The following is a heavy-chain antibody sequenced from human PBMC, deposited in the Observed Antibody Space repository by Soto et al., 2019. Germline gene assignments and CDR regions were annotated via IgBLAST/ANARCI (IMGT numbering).Heavy chain of an antibody. Sequence: QVQLQQWGAGLLKPSETLSLTCAVYGGSFSGYYWSWIRQPPGKGLEWIGEINHSGSTNYNPSLTRRLTISLHPSKNHFSLKLSSVTAAYTPVYYCATGFSGCRVSLDYCAQGTLLTVSS. V-gene: IGHV4-34*01. D-gene: IGHD6-19*01. CDR1: GGSFSGYY. J-gene: IGHJ4*02. CDR3: ATGFSGCRVSLDY. CDR2: INHSGST.